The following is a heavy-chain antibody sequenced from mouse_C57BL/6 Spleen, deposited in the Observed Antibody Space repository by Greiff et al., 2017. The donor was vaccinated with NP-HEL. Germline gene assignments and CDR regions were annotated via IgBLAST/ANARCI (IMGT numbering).Heavy chain of an antibody. V-gene: IGHV3-6*01. J-gene: IGHJ3*01. Sequence: EVKLKESGPGLVKPSQSLSLTCSVTGYSITSGYYWNWIRQFPGNKLEWMGYISYDGSNNYNPSLKNRISITRDTSKNQFFLKLNSVTTEDTATYYCARGELSWFAYWGQGTLVTVSA. CDR1: GYSITSGYY. CDR3: ARGELSWFAY. CDR2: ISYDGSN.